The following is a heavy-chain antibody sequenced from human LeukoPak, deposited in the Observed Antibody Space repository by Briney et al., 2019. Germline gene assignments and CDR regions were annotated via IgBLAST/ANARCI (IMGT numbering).Heavy chain of an antibody. Sequence: GGSLRLSCAASGFTFSSYSMNWARQAPGKGLEWVSYISGRGSSIFYADSVKGRFTLSRDNAKNSLYLQMTSLRDEDTAVFYCTRGGYGYYGMDVWGQGTTVTVSS. CDR2: ISGRGSSI. CDR3: TRGGYGYYGMDV. V-gene: IGHV3-48*02. J-gene: IGHJ6*02. CDR1: GFTFSSYS. D-gene: IGHD1-1*01.